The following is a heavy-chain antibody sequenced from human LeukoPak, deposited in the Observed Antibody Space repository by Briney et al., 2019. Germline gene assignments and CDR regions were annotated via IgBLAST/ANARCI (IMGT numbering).Heavy chain of an antibody. V-gene: IGHV3-21*01. Sequence: GGSLRLSCVASGFTFSSYSMNWVRQAPGKGLEWVSSISSSSSYIYYSDSVKGRFTISRDNDKDSLYLQMNSLRAEDTALYYCARVGSAWYGGWFDPWGQGTLVTVSS. CDR2: ISSSSSYI. D-gene: IGHD6-19*01. CDR1: GFTFSSYS. J-gene: IGHJ5*02. CDR3: ARVGSAWYGGWFDP.